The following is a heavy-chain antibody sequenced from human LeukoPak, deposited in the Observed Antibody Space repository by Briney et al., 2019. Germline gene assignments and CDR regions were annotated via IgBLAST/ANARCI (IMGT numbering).Heavy chain of an antibody. CDR1: GFTFSSYA. CDR2: ISGSAGTT. V-gene: IGHV3-23*01. J-gene: IGHJ4*02. Sequence: AGASLRLSSAASGFTFSSYAMSCVRQAPGKGLECVSAISGSAGTTYYAESVTARFTMSRDISKNTLYLQMNSLRAEDTPVYYCAKGGFSGTYSGGVFDYWGQGTLVAVSS. D-gene: IGHD1-26*01. CDR3: AKGGFSGTYSGGVFDY.